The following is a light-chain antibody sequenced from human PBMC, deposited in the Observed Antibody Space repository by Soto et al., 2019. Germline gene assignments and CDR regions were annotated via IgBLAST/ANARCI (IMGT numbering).Light chain of an antibody. J-gene: IGLJ1*01. V-gene: IGLV2-14*01. CDR1: SSDVGRYNY. CDR3: RSYTSTSTLYA. Sequence: QSALTQPASVSGSPGQSITISCTGTSSDVGRYNYVSWYQQHPGKAPKLMIHDVSNRPSGVSDRFSGSKSGNTASLTISGLQAEDEAVYYCRSYTSTSTLYAFGPGTKVPVL. CDR2: DVS.